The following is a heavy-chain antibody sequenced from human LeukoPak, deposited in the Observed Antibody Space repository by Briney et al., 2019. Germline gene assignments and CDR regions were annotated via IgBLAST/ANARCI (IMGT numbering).Heavy chain of an antibody. CDR1: GYSFTSYW. Sequence: GESLKISCKGSGYSFTSYWIGWVRQMPGKGLEWMGIIYPGDSDTRYSPPFQGQVTISADKSISTAYLQWSSLKASDTAMYYCARSSDCGGDCLNWFDPWGQGTLVTVSS. CDR2: IYPGDSDT. V-gene: IGHV5-51*01. CDR3: ARSSDCGGDCLNWFDP. D-gene: IGHD2-21*02. J-gene: IGHJ5*02.